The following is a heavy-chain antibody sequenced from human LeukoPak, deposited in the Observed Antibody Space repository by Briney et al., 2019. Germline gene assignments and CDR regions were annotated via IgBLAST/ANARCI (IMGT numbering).Heavy chain of an antibody. CDR3: VVILVPGGVWHFDL. CDR2: IYSGGGTTK. Sequence: GTPLRLSCMASGLTFRNYGFHWVRQAPGKGLEWVAIIYSGGGTTKYYAESVKDRFTITRDDSKDTLYLQMNSLRAEDTAVYYCVVILVPGGVWHFDLWGRGTLVTVSS. D-gene: IGHD2-2*01. CDR1: GLTFRNYG. J-gene: IGHJ2*01. V-gene: IGHV3-33*03.